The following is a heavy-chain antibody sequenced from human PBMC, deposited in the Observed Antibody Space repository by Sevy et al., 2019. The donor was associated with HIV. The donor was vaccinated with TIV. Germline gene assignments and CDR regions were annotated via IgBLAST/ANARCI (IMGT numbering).Heavy chain of an antibody. J-gene: IGHJ5*01. CDR3: ARHKPQGDYPFDF. CDR2: IHYSGNT. V-gene: IGHV4-59*08. D-gene: IGHD4-17*01. Sequence: SETLSLTCAVSGGSISGYYWSWIRQPPGKGLEFIGWIHYSGNTNYNPSLSSRVSMSVDTSRNQFSLKVYSLTAADTAVYYCARHKPQGDYPFDFWGQGTLVTVSS. CDR1: GGSISGYY.